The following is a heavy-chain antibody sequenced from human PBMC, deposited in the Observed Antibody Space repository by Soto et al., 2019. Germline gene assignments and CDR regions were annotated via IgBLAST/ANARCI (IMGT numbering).Heavy chain of an antibody. CDR1: VGPFRSYA. J-gene: IGHJ3*02. CDR3: AYCRYHYYSGGPRVFDI. D-gene: IGHD3-22*01. V-gene: IGHV1-69*01. CDR2: IIPLFGTT. Sequence: QVQLGQSGAEVKKPGSSVKVSCKASVGPFRSYALSWVRQAPGQGPEWMGGIIPLFGTTHYAHKFQGRVTITAAESTSTASLELSSFKSDDTAVYYCAYCRYHYYSGGPRVFDIWDQGTMVTVTS.